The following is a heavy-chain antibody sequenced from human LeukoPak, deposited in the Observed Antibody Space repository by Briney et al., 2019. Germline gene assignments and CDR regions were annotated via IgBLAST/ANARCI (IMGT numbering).Heavy chain of an antibody. CDR3: ARGTDYDFWSGYMTTTTSWGMDV. Sequence: ASVKVSCKASGYTFTSYDINWVRQATGQGLEWMGWINPNSGNTGYAQKFQGRVTMTRNTSISTAYMELSSLRSEDTAVYYCARGTDYDFWSGYMTTTTSWGMDVWGQGTTVTVSS. D-gene: IGHD3-3*01. J-gene: IGHJ6*02. V-gene: IGHV1-8*01. CDR2: INPNSGNT. CDR1: GYTFTSYD.